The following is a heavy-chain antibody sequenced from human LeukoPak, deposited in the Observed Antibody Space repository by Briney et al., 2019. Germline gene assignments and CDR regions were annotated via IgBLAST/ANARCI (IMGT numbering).Heavy chain of an antibody. J-gene: IGHJ6*02. Sequence: SETLSLTCTVSGGSISSGDYHWSWIRQPPGKGLEWIGYIYYSGSTYYNPSLKSRVTISVDTSKNQFSLKLSSVTAADTAVYYCARTSYYYYGMDVWGQGTTVTVSS. CDR1: GGSISSGDYH. CDR2: IYYSGST. CDR3: ARTSYYYYGMDV. V-gene: IGHV4-30-4*01.